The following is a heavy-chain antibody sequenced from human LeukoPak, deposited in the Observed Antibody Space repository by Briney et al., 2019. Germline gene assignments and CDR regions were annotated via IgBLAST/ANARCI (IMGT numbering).Heavy chain of an antibody. V-gene: IGHV4-4*09. CDR3: ARGGALYSDRGVWAGFDY. CDR2: IYTSGST. J-gene: IGHJ4*02. Sequence: SETLSLTCAVSGDSISNYYWSWIRQPPGKGLEWIGYIYTSGSTNYNPSLKSRVTISVDTSKNQFSLKLYSVTAADTAVYYCARGGALYSDRGVWAGFDYWGQGTLVTVSS. CDR1: GDSISNYY. D-gene: IGHD1-26*01.